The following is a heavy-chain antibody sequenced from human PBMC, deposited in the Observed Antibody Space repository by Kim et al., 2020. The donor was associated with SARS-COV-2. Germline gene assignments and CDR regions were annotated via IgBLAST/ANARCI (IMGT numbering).Heavy chain of an antibody. CDR2: ISYDGSNK. D-gene: IGHD4-4*01. CDR1: GFTFSSYG. V-gene: IGHV3-30*18. Sequence: GGSLRLSCAASGFTFSSYGMHWVRQAPGKGLEWVAVISYDGSNKYYADSVKGRFTISRDNSKNTLYLQMNSLRAEDTAVYYCAKDGRAYSQVAMDVWGKGTTVTVSS. CDR3: AKDGRAYSQVAMDV. J-gene: IGHJ6*03.